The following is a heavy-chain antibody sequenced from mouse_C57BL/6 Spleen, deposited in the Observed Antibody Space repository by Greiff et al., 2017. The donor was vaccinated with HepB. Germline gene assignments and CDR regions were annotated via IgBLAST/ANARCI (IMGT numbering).Heavy chain of an antibody. CDR1: GYTFTSYW. D-gene: IGHD2-4*01. V-gene: IGHV1-69*01. CDR2: IDPSDSYT. J-gene: IGHJ2*01. CDR3: ARRGDYDESSFDY. Sequence: VQLQQPGAELVMPGASVKLSCKASGYTFTSYWMHWVKQRPGQGLEWIGEIDPSDSYTNYNQKFKGKSTLTVDKSSSTAYMQLSSLTSEDSAVYYCARRGDYDESSFDYWGQGTTLTVSS.